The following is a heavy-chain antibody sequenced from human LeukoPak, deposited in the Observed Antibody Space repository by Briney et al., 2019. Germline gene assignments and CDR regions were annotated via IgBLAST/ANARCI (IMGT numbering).Heavy chain of an antibody. V-gene: IGHV4-59*11. J-gene: IGHJ4*02. CDR3: ARDLGAIAN. D-gene: IGHD2-2*02. CDR1: GGSISSHY. CDR2: IYYSGST. Sequence: PSETLSLTCTVSGGSISSHYWSWLRQPPGKGLEWIGYIYYSGSTNYNPSLKSRVTISVDTSKNQFSLKLSSVTAADTAVYYCARDLGAIANWGQGTLVTVSS.